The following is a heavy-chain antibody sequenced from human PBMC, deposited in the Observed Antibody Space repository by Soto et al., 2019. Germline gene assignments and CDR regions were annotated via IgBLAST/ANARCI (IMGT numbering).Heavy chain of an antibody. Sequence: ASVKVSCKASGYTFTSYGISWVRQAPGQGLEWMGWISVYNGKTNYAQKLQGRVTVTRDTSTNTAYMELRSLRSDDTAVYYCAKDEYSKNDGDSLEMCGQGTMVTVSS. CDR3: AKDEYSKNDGDSLEM. CDR1: GYTFTSYG. J-gene: IGHJ3*02. D-gene: IGHD4-4*01. V-gene: IGHV1-18*01. CDR2: ISVYNGKT.